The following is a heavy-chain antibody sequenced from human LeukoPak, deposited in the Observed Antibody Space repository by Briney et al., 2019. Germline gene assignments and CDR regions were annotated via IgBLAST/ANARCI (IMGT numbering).Heavy chain of an antibody. J-gene: IGHJ4*02. CDR3: ARHPYSGSYHFDY. CDR2: INPNSGGT. D-gene: IGHD1-26*01. V-gene: IGHV1-2*02. Sequence: VSVTVSCKASGYIFTGYYMHWVRQAPGQGLEWMGWINPNSGGTNSAQKFQGRVTMTRDTSISTAYMELSRLTSDDTALYYCARHPYSGSYHFDYWGQGTLVTVSS. CDR1: GYIFTGYY.